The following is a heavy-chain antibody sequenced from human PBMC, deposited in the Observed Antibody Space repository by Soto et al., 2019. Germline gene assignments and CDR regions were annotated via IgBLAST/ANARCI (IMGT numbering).Heavy chain of an antibody. Sequence: GSLRLSCAASGFTFRNHAMHWVRQAPGKGLEWVGLIWYDGTSKYYADSVKGRFTISRDNSKNTLYLEMNSLRVEDTAIYYCARAQGVVIIKDHWGQGTLVTVSS. J-gene: IGHJ4*02. CDR2: IWYDGTSK. V-gene: IGHV3-33*08. CDR1: GFTFRNHA. D-gene: IGHD2-8*01. CDR3: ARAQGVVIIKDH.